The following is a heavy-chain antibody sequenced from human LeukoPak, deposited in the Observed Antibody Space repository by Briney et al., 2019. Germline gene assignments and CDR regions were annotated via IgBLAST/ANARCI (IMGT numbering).Heavy chain of an antibody. Sequence: GGSLRLSCAASGFTFSSYEMNWVRQAPGKGLEWVSAISGSGGSTYYADSVKGRFTISRDNSKNTLYLQMNSLRAEDTAVYYCAKDLEPAVDTNFDYWGQGTLVTVSS. CDR1: GFTFSSYE. CDR2: ISGSGGST. V-gene: IGHV3-23*01. CDR3: AKDLEPAVDTNFDY. D-gene: IGHD2-2*01. J-gene: IGHJ4*02.